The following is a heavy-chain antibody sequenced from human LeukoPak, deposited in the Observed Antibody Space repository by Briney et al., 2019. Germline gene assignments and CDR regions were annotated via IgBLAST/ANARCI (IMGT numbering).Heavy chain of an antibody. CDR2: FDPEDGET. V-gene: IGHV1-24*01. CDR3: ARARVRPTMVRGVPPTHFDY. Sequence: ASVKVSCKVSGYTLTELSMHWVRQAPGKGLEWMGGFDPEDGETIYAQKFQGRVTITADESTSTAYMELSSLRSEDTAVYYCARARVRPTMVRGVPPTHFDYWGQGTLVTVSS. D-gene: IGHD3-10*01. CDR1: GYTLTELS. J-gene: IGHJ4*02.